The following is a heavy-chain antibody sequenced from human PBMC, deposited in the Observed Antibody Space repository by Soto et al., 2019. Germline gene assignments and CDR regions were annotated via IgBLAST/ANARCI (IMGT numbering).Heavy chain of an antibody. V-gene: IGHV4-31*03. CDR3: ARDADYGGSRGGMDV. Sequence: QVRLEESGPGLVKPSETLSLICSVSGGSVNNANYFWNWIRHHPETGLEWIGYIYYSGSTRYNPSFKTRATLSIDTSKNQFSLRLNSVTVADTAVYFCARDADYGGSRGGMDVGGRGTTVTVSS. J-gene: IGHJ6*02. D-gene: IGHD4-17*01. CDR1: GGSVNNANYF. CDR2: IYYSGST.